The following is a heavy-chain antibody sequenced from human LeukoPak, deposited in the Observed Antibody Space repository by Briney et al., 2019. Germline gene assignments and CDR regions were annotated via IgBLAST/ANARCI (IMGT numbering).Heavy chain of an antibody. CDR3: AKDFALSIDY. CDR1: GFTFDDYA. J-gene: IGHJ4*02. V-gene: IGHV3-43*02. CDR2: ISGDGGST. D-gene: IGHD2-21*01. Sequence: GGSLRLSCAASGFTFDDYAMHWVRQAPGKGLEWVSLISGDGGSTYYADSVKGRFTISRDNSKNSLYLQMNSLRTEDTALCYCAKDFALSIDYWGQGTLVTVYS.